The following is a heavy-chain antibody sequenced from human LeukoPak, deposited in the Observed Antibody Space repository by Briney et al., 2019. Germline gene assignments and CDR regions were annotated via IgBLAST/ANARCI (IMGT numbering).Heavy chain of an antibody. CDR3: AKDRPSITMARGAKGDYMDV. CDR1: GFTFSSYA. Sequence: PGGSLRLSCAASGFTFSSYAMSWVRQAPGKGLEWVSAISGSGGSTYYADSVKGRFTISRDNSKNTLYLQMNSLRAEDTAVYYCAKDRPSITMARGAKGDYMDVWGKGTTVTVSS. J-gene: IGHJ6*03. D-gene: IGHD3-10*01. CDR2: ISGSGGST. V-gene: IGHV3-23*01.